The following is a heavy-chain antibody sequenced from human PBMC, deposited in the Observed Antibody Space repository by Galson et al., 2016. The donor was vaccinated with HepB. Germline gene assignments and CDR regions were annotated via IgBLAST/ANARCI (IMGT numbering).Heavy chain of an antibody. J-gene: IGHJ4*02. CDR2: IYHSGLT. D-gene: IGHD3-3*01. Sequence: LTCAVSGGSVSSSDWWTWVRQPPGKGLEWIGEIYHSGLTNYNPSLKSRVTISIDTSKNQFSLNLSSVIAAATAVYYCARAIPGYERGPYFDYWGQVTLVTVSS. V-gene: IGHV4-4*02. CDR3: ARAIPGYERGPYFDY. CDR1: GGSVSSSDW.